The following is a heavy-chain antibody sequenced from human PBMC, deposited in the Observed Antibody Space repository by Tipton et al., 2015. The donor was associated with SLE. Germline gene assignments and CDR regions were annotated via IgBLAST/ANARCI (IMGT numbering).Heavy chain of an antibody. D-gene: IGHD3-3*02. Sequence: SLRLSCAASGFTFEAFAMTWVRQAPGKGLEWVAGIIGSGSSSYTADSVKGRFTVSRDNANNRLELQMNSLRAEDTAFYYCAKDISPGTHFWSGFDYWGQGTLVTVSS. J-gene: IGHJ4*02. CDR1: GFTFEAFA. V-gene: IGHV3-23*01. CDR2: IIGSGSSS. CDR3: AKDISPGTHFWSGFDY.